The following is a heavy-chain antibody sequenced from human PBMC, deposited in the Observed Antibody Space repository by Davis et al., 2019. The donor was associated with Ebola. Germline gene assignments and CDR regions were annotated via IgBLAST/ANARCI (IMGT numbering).Heavy chain of an antibody. CDR2: INTYNGDT. Sequence: ASVKVSCKASGYSFTSYHFSWVRQAPGQGLEWVGWINTYNGDTRYAETLQDRVTLTTDTSTRTAYLELRSLTSDDTAVYYCAREDIIVILGTTGPTYLDYWGQGILVTVTS. D-gene: IGHD4-17*01. CDR1: GYSFTSYH. V-gene: IGHV1-18*04. CDR3: AREDIIVILGTTGPTYLDY. J-gene: IGHJ4*01.